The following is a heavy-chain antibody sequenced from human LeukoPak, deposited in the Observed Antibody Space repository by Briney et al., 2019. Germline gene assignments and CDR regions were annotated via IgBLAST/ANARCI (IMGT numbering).Heavy chain of an antibody. CDR3: ASWPGGWYGEDS. CDR1: GFTVSSNY. V-gene: IGHV3-53*01. J-gene: IGHJ4*02. Sequence: QPGGSLRLSCAASGFTVSSNYMSWVRQAPGKGLEWVSVIYSGGSTYYADSVKGRFIISRDTSKNTLYLQMNSLRAEDTAVYYCASWPGGWYGEDSWGQGTLVTVSS. CDR2: IYSGGST. D-gene: IGHD6-19*01.